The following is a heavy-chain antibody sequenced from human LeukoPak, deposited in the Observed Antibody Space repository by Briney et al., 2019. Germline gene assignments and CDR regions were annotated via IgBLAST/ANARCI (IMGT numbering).Heavy chain of an antibody. J-gene: IGHJ3*02. CDR3: AKLADSFSSFDAFDI. CDR2: ISGGGGST. V-gene: IGHV3-23*01. D-gene: IGHD5-18*01. Sequence: GGSLRLSCAASGFTFSSYAMSWVRQAPGKGPEWVAGISGGGGSTFYADSVKGRFTISRDNSKNTLYLQMNSLRAEDTAVYYCAKLADSFSSFDAFDIWGQGTMVTVSS. CDR1: GFTFSSYA.